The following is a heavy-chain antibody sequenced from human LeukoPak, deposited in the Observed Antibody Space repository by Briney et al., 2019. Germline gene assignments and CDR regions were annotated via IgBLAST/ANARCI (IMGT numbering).Heavy chain of an antibody. J-gene: IGHJ5*02. CDR2: IIPIFGTA. V-gene: IGHV1-69*13. CDR3: ARGSALRFLEWLTQFDP. Sequence: ASVKVSCKASGGTFSSYAISWARQAPGQGLEWMGGIIPIFGTANYAQKFQGRVTITADESTSTAYMELSSLRSEDTAVYYCARGSALRFLEWLTQFDPWGQGTLVTVSS. D-gene: IGHD3-3*01. CDR1: GGTFSSYA.